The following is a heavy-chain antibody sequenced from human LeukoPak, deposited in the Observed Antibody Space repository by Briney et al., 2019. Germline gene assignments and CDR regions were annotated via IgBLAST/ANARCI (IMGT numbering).Heavy chain of an antibody. Sequence: GGSLRLSCATSGFTFISYAMHWGRQAPGKGLEWLAVISYYGSNKYYDHSAKGRFTISRDNSTNTLYLQMNSLRAEDTAVYYCAREATTIVEYAVYYYGMDVWGQGTTVTVSS. CDR3: AREATTIVEYAVYYYGMDV. CDR2: ISYYGSNK. D-gene: IGHD3-22*01. V-gene: IGHV3-30*04. J-gene: IGHJ6*02. CDR1: GFTFISYA.